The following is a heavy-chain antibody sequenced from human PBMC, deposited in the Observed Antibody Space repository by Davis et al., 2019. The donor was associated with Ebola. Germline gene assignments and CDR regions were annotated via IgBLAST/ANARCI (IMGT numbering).Heavy chain of an antibody. CDR1: GGSISSYY. J-gene: IGHJ4*02. CDR2: IYYSGNT. CDR3: ARGNRDEIQLWLLFDY. Sequence: MPSETLSLTCTVSGGSISSYYWSWIRQPPGKGLEWIGYIYYSGNTYYNPSLKSRVTISVDRSKNQFSLKLSSVTAADTAVYYCARGNRDEIQLWLLFDYWGQGTLVTVSS. D-gene: IGHD5-18*01. V-gene: IGHV4-59*12.